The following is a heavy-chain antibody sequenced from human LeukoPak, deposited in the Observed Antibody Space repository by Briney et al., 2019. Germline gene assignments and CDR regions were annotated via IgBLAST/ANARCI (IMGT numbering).Heavy chain of an antibody. CDR3: ARVSYYDSSGYYY. J-gene: IGHJ4*02. V-gene: IGHV3-30-3*01. CDR2: ISYDGSNK. CDR1: GFTFSIYA. D-gene: IGHD3-22*01. Sequence: GGSLRLSCAASGFTFSIYAMHWVRQAPGKGLEWVAVISYDGSNKYYADSVKGRFTISRDNSKNTLYLQMNSLRPEDTAVYYCARVSYYDSSGYYYWGQGTLVTVSS.